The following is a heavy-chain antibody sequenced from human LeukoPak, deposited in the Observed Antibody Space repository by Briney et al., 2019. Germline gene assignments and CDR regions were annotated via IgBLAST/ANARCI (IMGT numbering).Heavy chain of an antibody. CDR3: ARDYWGIAVAGIEYYFDY. J-gene: IGHJ4*02. D-gene: IGHD6-19*01. V-gene: IGHV1-2*06. CDR2: INPNSGGT. CDR1: GYTFTGYY. Sequence: GASVKVSCKASGYTFTGYYMHWVRQAPGQGPEWMGRINPNSGGTNYAQKFQGRVTMTRDTSISTAYMELSRLRSDDTAVYYCARDYWGIAVAGIEYYFDYWGQGTLVTVSS.